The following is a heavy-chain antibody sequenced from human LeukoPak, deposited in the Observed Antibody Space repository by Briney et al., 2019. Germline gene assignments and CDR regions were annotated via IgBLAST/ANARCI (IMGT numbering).Heavy chain of an antibody. CDR3: ARDPGAWDDWFDP. J-gene: IGHJ5*02. V-gene: IGHV1-69*01. CDR2: IIPIFGTA. Sequence: ASVKVSCKASGGAFSSYAISWVRQASGQGLEWMGGIIPIFGTANYAQKFQGRATITADESTSTAYMELSSLRSEDTAVYYCARDPGAWDDWFDPWGQGTLVTVSS. CDR1: GGAFSSYA. D-gene: IGHD1-26*01.